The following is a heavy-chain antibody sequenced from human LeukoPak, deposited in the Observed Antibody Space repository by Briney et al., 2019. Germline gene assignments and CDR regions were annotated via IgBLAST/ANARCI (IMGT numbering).Heavy chain of an antibody. Sequence: GESLKISGKASEYRFTSYWVAWVRQMPGKGLEWMGIIHPSDSATAYSPALQGRVTFSVDKSINTAYLQWTNLKTSDAAIYYCAIPVGETLHYWGQGTLVAVSS. CDR3: AIPVGETLHY. J-gene: IGHJ4*02. CDR1: EYRFTSYW. V-gene: IGHV5-51*01. D-gene: IGHD1-26*01. CDR2: IHPSDSAT.